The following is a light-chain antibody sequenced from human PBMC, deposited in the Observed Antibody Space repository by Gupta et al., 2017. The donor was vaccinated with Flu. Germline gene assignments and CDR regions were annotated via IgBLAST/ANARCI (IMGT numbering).Light chain of an antibody. J-gene: IGKJ2*01. CDR1: QSVLYSSNNKNY. CDR2: WAS. CDR3: QQDDSTPYI. V-gene: IGKV4-1*01. Sequence: DIVMTQSPDSLAVSLGERATINCKSSQSVLYSSNNKNYLAWYQQKPGQPPKLLIYWASTRESGVPDRFSGSGSGTDFTLTISSLQAEDVAVYYCQQDDSTPYIFGQGTTLEIK.